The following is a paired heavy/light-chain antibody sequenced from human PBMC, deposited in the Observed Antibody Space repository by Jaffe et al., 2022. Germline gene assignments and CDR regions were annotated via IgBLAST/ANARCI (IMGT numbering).Heavy chain of an antibody. Sequence: QVQLQESGPGLVKPSGTLSLTCAVSGGSISSSNWWSWVRQPPGKGLEWIGEIYHSGSTNYNPSLKSRVTISVDKSKNQFSLKLSSVTAADTAVYYCASFGGIGYCSGGSCYYFDYWGQGTLVTVSS. CDR2: IYHSGST. J-gene: IGHJ4*02. CDR3: ASFGGIGYCSGGSCYYFDY. V-gene: IGHV4-4*02. CDR1: GGSISSSNW. D-gene: IGHD2-15*01.
Light chain of an antibody. CDR3: CSYAGSSIVV. CDR2: EVS. CDR1: SSDVGSYNL. Sequence: QSALTQPASVSGSPGQSITISCTGTSSDVGSYNLVSWYQQHPGKAPKLMIYEVSKRPSGVSNRFSGSKSGNTASLTISGLQAEDEADYYCCSYAGSSIVVFGGGTKLTVL. J-gene: IGLJ2*01. V-gene: IGLV2-23*02.